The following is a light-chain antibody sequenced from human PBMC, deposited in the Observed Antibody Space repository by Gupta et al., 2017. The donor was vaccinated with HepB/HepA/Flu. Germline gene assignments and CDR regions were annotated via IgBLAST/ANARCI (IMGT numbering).Light chain of an antibody. Sequence: DIQMTQSQSSLSASVGDRVTITCQASQDISNYLNWYQQKPGKAPKLLIYDASNLETGVPSRFSGSGSGTDFTFTISSLQPEDIATYYCQQYDNLPSFTFGPGTKVDIK. CDR3: QQYDNLPSFT. J-gene: IGKJ3*01. CDR2: DAS. V-gene: IGKV1-33*01. CDR1: QDISNY.